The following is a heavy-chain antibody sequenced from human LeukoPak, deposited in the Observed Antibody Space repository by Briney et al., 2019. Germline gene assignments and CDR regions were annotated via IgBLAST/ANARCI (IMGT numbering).Heavy chain of an antibody. D-gene: IGHD5-18*01. CDR3: ARARYSYTGIIDY. CDR2: INTDGSST. CDR1: GFTFSDYW. Sequence: PGGSLRLSCAASGFTFSDYWMHWVRQAPGKGLVWVSRINTDGSSTTYADSVKGRFTISRDNAKNTLCLQMNSLRAEDTAVYYCARARYSYTGIIDYWGQGTLVTVSS. J-gene: IGHJ4*02. V-gene: IGHV3-74*01.